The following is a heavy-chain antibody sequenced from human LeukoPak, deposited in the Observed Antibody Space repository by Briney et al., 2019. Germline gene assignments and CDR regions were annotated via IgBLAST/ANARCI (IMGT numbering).Heavy chain of an antibody. J-gene: IGHJ6*02. CDR1: GGSISSYY. D-gene: IGHD5-18*01. CDR3: ARVDTASYGMDV. Sequence: SSETLSLTCTVAGGSISSYYWSWIRQPPGKGLEWIGYIYYSGSTNYNPSLKSRVTISVDTSKNQFSLKLSSVSAADTAVYYCARVDTASYGMDVWGQGPRSPSP. V-gene: IGHV4-59*01. CDR2: IYYSGST.